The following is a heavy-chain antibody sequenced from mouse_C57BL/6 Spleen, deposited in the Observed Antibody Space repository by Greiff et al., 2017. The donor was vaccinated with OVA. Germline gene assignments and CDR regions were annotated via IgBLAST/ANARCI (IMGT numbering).Heavy chain of an antibody. D-gene: IGHD2-5*01. CDR3: ARESTIVTRFAY. CDR1: GFTFSSDA. V-gene: IGHV5-4*01. Sequence: EVKLVESGGGLVKPGGSLKLSCAASGFTFSSDAMSWVRQTPEKRLEWVATISDGGSYTYYPDNVKGRFTISRDNAKNNLYLQMSHLKSEDTAMYYCARESTIVTRFAYWGQGTLVTVSA. CDR2: ISDGGSYT. J-gene: IGHJ3*01.